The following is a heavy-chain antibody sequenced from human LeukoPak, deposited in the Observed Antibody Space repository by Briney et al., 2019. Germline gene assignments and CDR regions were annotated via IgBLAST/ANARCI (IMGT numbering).Heavy chain of an antibody. CDR2: IYSSGSP. D-gene: IGHD2/OR15-2a*01. Sequence: PSETLSLTCTVSGGSISDYYWSWIRQPPGKGLEWIGDIYSSGSPNYNPSLKSRVTISVDTSKSQFSLKLSSETAADTAVYYCAKTPARSNYYGMDVWGQGTTVTVSS. CDR3: AKTPARSNYYGMDV. J-gene: IGHJ6*02. V-gene: IGHV4-59*08. CDR1: GGSISDYY.